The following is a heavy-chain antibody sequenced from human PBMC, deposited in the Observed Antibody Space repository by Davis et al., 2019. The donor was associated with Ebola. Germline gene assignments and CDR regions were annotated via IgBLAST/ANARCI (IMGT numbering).Heavy chain of an antibody. D-gene: IGHD2-2*01. V-gene: IGHV1-69*06. CDR3: ARARFDVVVPAALNLYYYYGMDV. CDR2: IIPIFGTA. CDR1: GGTFSSYA. Sequence: AASVKVSCKASGGTFSSYAISWVRQAPGQGLEWMGGIIPIFGTANYAQKFQGRVTITADKSTSTAYMELSSLRSEDTAVYYCARARFDVVVPAALNLYYYYGMDVWGQGTTVTVSS. J-gene: IGHJ6*02.